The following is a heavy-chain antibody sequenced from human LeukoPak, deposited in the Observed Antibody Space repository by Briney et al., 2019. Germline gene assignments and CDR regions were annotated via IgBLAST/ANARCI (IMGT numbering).Heavy chain of an antibody. V-gene: IGHV1-2*02. CDR3: ARNGDCSGGSCYAALLYYFDY. Sequence: GASVKVSFKASGYTFTGYYMHWVRQAPGQGLEWMGWINPNSGGTNYAQKFQGRVTMTRDTSISTAYMELSRLRSDDTAVYYCARNGDCSGGSCYAALLYYFDYWGQGTLVTVSS. D-gene: IGHD2-15*01. CDR2: INPNSGGT. CDR1: GYTFTGYY. J-gene: IGHJ4*02.